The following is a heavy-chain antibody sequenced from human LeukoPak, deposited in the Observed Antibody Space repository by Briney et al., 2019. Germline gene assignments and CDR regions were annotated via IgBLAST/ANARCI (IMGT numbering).Heavy chain of an antibody. CDR2: ISAYNGNT. V-gene: IGHV1-18*01. CDR3: ARDRRKMATIYYFDY. Sequence: ASVKVSCKASGYTFTSYGISWVRQAPGQGLEWMGWISAYNGNTNYAQKLQGRVTMTTDTSTSTAYMELRSLRSDDTAVYYCARDRRKMATIYYFDYWGQGTLVTVSS. J-gene: IGHJ4*02. CDR1: GYTFTSYG. D-gene: IGHD5-24*01.